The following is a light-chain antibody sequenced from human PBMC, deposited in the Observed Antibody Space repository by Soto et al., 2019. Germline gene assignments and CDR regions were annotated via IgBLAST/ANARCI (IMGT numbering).Light chain of an antibody. CDR1: ESILYSSNNKNY. CDR2: WAS. CDR3: QQYYMTPYT. J-gene: IGKJ2*01. V-gene: IGKV4-1*01. Sequence: DIVMTQSPDSLAVSLGERATINCRSSESILYSSNNKNYLAWYQQRPGHPPKLLFYWASTRESGVPDRFSGSGSGTDFTLTISSLRAEDVAVYYCQQYYMTPYTFGQGTKLQI.